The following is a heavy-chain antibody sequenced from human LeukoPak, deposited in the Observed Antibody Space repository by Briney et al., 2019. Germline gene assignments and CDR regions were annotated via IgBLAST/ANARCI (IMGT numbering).Heavy chain of an antibody. CDR3: TSGRSLAYFDY. Sequence: GGSLRLSCAASGFAFSSYSMKWVRQAPGKGLEWVSSISSSSSYIYYADSVKGRFTISRDNAKNSLYLQMNSLRVEDTAVYYCTSGRSLAYFDYWGQGTLVTVSS. CDR1: GFAFSSYS. V-gene: IGHV3-21*01. D-gene: IGHD3/OR15-3a*01. CDR2: ISSSSSYI. J-gene: IGHJ4*02.